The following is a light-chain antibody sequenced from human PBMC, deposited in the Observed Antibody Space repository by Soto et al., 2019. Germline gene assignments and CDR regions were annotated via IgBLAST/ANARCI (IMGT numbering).Light chain of an antibody. J-gene: IGKJ4*01. CDR3: QQYGSSPLT. V-gene: IGKV3-20*01. CDR2: GAS. CDR1: QTVNSKY. Sequence: EIVLTQSPGTLSLSPGERATLSCRASQTVNSKYLAWYQQKPGQAPRLLIYGASSRATGIPDGFSGSGSETDFTLTISRLEPEDFAVYSCQQYGSSPLTFGGGTKVEIK.